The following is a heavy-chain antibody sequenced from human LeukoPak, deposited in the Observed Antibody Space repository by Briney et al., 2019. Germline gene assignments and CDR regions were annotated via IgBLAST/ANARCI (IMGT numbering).Heavy chain of an antibody. CDR3: ESGSGSYRTPYYYMDV. D-gene: IGHD3-10*01. J-gene: IGHJ6*03. V-gene: IGHV3-53*01. CDR2: IYSGGST. CDR1: GLTVRSNY. Sequence: GGSLRLSCAASGLTVRSNYTSWVRQPPGGGVEGVSVIYSGGSTYNADSVKGRFTISRDDSKNTLYLQMNSLRAEDTAVYYCESGSGSYRTPYYYMDVWGTGTTVTVSS.